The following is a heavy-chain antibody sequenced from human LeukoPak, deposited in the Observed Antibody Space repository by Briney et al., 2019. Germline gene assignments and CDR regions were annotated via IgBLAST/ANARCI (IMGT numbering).Heavy chain of an antibody. CDR3: ARSSGSGSNGWYLDY. Sequence: GESLKISCKGSGYSFTSYWIGWVRQMPGKGLEWMGIIYPGDPDTRYSPSFQGQVTISADKSISTAYLQWSSLKASDTAMYYCARSSGSGSNGWYLDYWGQGTLVTVSS. CDR2: IYPGDPDT. J-gene: IGHJ4*02. CDR1: GYSFTSYW. D-gene: IGHD6-19*01. V-gene: IGHV5-51*01.